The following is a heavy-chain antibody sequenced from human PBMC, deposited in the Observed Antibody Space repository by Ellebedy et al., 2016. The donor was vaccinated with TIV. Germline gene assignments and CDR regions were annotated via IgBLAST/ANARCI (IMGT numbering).Heavy chain of an antibody. CDR2: IDTTGES. CDR3: AGKLRLGGLDV. Sequence: GESLKISCAASGLTFRTYDMHWVRQATGKGLEWVSGIDTTGESHYADSVKGRSTTSRDSAMTSLYLQVNDLRVGDTAVYYCAGKLRLGGLDVWGQGTTVTVSS. J-gene: IGHJ6*02. D-gene: IGHD3-16*01. CDR1: GLTFRTYD. V-gene: IGHV3-13*01.